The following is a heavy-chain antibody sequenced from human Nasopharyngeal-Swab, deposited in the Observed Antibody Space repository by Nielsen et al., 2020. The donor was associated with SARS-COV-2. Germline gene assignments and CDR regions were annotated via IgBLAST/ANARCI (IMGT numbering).Heavy chain of an antibody. CDR1: GFPFSDYY. V-gene: IGHV3-11*04. Sequence: GGSLRLSCAASGFPFSDYYMSWIRQAPGKGLERVSYISSSVSIRYYADSVKGRFTISRDNAKNSLYLQMDSLRAEDTAVYYCARNTDYYDSSGYQDYWGQGTLVTVSS. CDR2: ISSSVSIR. D-gene: IGHD3-22*01. CDR3: ARNTDYYDSSGYQDY. J-gene: IGHJ4*02.